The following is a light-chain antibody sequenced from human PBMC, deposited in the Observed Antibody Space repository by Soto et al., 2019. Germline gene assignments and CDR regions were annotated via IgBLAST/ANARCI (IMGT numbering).Light chain of an antibody. Sequence: EIVMTQSPATLSVSPGEGATLSCRPSQSVDKDLAWYRQKPGQAPSLLVYDASTRATGVPARFSGSGSGTEFTLTISSLQSEDFAVYYCQQYNNWPSITFGQGTRLEIK. J-gene: IGKJ5*01. CDR2: DAS. V-gene: IGKV3-15*01. CDR3: QQYNNWPSIT. CDR1: QSVDKD.